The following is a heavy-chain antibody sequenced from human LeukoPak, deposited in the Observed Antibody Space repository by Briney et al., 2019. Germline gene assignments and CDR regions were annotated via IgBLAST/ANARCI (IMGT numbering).Heavy chain of an antibody. CDR2: ISSSGSTI. J-gene: IGHJ3*02. CDR1: GFTFSDYY. V-gene: IGHV3-11*01. D-gene: IGHD2-15*01. CDR3: ARGLGYCSGGSCPRRAFDI. Sequence: PGGSLRLSCTASGFTFSDYYMSWIRQAPGKGLEWVSFISSSGSTIYYADSMKGRFTIPRDNAKNSVYLQMNSLRAEDTAVYYCARGLGYCSGGSCPRRAFDIWGQGTVVTVSS.